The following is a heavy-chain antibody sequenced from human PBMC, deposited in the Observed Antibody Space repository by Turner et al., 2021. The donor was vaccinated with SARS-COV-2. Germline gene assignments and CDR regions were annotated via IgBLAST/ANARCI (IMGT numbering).Heavy chain of an antibody. CDR1: GGTLSSYA. CDR3: AGDREARLLWSRGDGMDV. Sequence: QVQLVQSGAQVKKPGSSVKVSCKAYGGTLSSYAISWARQAPGQGLEWMGGIILILGAANYAQKFHGRVTITADNSTSTAYMEQSSLRSEDTAVYYCAGDREARLLWSRGDGMDVWGQGTTVTVSS. V-gene: IGHV1-69*06. CDR2: IILILGAA. J-gene: IGHJ6*02. D-gene: IGHD3-10*01.